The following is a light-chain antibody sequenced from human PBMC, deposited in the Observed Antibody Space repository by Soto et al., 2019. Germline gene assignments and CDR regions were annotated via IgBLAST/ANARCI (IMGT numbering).Light chain of an antibody. CDR1: QSISTY. J-gene: IGKJ2*01. Sequence: DIQMTQSPSSLSASVGDRVTITCRASQSISTYLNWYQQKPGKAPKVLIYAASSLQSGVPSRFSGSGSGTDFTLTISSLQPEDFATYYCQQSHTTPYTFGQGTILEIK. CDR3: QQSHTTPYT. CDR2: AAS. V-gene: IGKV1-39*01.